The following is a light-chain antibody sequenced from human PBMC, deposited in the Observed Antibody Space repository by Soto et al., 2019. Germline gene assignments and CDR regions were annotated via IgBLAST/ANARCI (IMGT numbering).Light chain of an antibody. CDR3: QQYNKWPWT. V-gene: IGKV3-15*01. CDR1: QSVNSD. CDR2: GAS. Sequence: EIVMTQSPATLSVSPGERATLSCRASQSVNSDLAWYQQKPGQAPRLLIYGASTRATGIPARFSGSGSGTEFTIIISSLQSEDFAVYYCQQYNKWPWTLGQGTKVEIK. J-gene: IGKJ1*01.